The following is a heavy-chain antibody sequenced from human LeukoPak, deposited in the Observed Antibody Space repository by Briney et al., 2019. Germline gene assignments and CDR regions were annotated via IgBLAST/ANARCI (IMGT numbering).Heavy chain of an antibody. Sequence: SGGSLRLSCAASGFTFSSYAMSLVRQAPGKGLEWVSAISGSGGSTYYADSVKGRFTISRDNSKNTLYLQMNSLRAEDTAVYYCARRNYGGPGGSDFDYWGQGTLVTVSS. D-gene: IGHD1-7*01. V-gene: IGHV3-23*01. CDR3: ARRNYGGPGGSDFDY. CDR2: ISGSGGST. J-gene: IGHJ4*02. CDR1: GFTFSSYA.